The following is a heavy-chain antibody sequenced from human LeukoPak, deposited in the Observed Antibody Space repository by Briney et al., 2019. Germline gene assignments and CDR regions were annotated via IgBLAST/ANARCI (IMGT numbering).Heavy chain of an antibody. CDR2: ISYDGSNK. CDR1: GFTFSSYA. CDR3: ARDYSIGWNPRGKLDY. D-gene: IGHD3-22*01. V-gene: IGHV3-30*04. Sequence: GGSLRLSCAASGFTFSSYAMHWVRQAPGKGLEWVAVISYDGSNKYYADSVKGRFTISRDNSKNTLYLQMNSLRAEDTAVFYCARDYSIGWNPRGKLDYWGQGTLVTVSS. J-gene: IGHJ4*02.